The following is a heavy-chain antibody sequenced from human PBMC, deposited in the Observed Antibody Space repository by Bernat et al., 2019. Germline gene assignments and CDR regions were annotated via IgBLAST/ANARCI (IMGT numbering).Heavy chain of an antibody. Sequence: QLQLQESGPGLVKPSETLSLTCTVSGGSISSSSYYWGWIRQPPGKGLEWIGSIYYSGSTYYNPSLKSRVTISVDTSKNQFSLKLSSVTAADTAVYYCARHVNLGIAACDIWGQWTMVTVSS. CDR1: GGSISSSSYY. CDR3: ARHVNLGIAACDI. J-gene: IGHJ3*02. CDR2: IYYSGST. D-gene: IGHD7-27*01. V-gene: IGHV4-39*01.